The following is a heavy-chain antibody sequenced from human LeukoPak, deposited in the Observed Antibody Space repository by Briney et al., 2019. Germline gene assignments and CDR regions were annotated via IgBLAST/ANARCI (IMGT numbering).Heavy chain of an antibody. D-gene: IGHD4/OR15-4a*01. J-gene: IGHJ5*02. CDR3: AKDRGYGEHEPFEA. CDR2: SAHDEVGK. CDR1: GFTFSSYA. V-gene: IGHV3-30*18. Sequence: PGGSLRLSCAASGFTFSSYAIHWVRQAPGKGLEWVAVSAHDEVGKQFADSVKGRFTLSRDNSRDSVHLQMNRLRDEDTAVYYCAKDRGYGEHEPFEAWGQGSLVTVSS.